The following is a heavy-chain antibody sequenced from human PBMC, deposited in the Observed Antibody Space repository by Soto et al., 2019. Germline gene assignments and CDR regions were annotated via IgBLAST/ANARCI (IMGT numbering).Heavy chain of an antibody. CDR1: GFTFSSYA. CDR3: AKRRLNTITSLSDW. Sequence: GGSLRLSCAASGFTFSSYAMHWVRQAPGKGLEWVALISYDGSDKDYADSVKGRFTISRDNSRNTLFLQMNSLRAEDTAVYYCAKRRLNTITSLSDWWGQG. V-gene: IGHV3-30-3*02. D-gene: IGHD3-16*02. CDR2: ISYDGSDK. J-gene: IGHJ1*01.